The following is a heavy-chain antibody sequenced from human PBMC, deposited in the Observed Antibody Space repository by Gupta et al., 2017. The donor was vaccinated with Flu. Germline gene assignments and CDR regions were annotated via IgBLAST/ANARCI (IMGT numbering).Heavy chain of an antibody. J-gene: IGHJ5*02. Sequence: QMQLVQSGPEVKKPGTSVKVSCKASGFTSSNSAIQWVRQARGQRLEWIGWIVVGSGNTNNAQKFQDRVIITRDMSTSTAYMELRSLRSEDTAVYYCAADDLRYFDWLLAFRGLDPWGQGTLVTVSS. D-gene: IGHD3-9*01. CDR2: IVVGSGNT. CDR1: GFTSSNSA. CDR3: AADDLRYFDWLLAFRGLDP. V-gene: IGHV1-58*02.